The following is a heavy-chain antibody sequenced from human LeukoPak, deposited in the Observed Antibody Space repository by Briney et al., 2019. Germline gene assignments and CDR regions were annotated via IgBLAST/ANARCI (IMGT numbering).Heavy chain of an antibody. J-gene: IGHJ2*01. CDR1: GFTFSSYS. D-gene: IGHD3-10*01. Sequence: GGSLRLSCAASGFTFSSYSMNWVRQAPGKGLEWVSSISSSSSYIYYADSVKGRFTISRDNAKNSLYLQMNSLRAEDTAVYYCAREAGGSGIHWYFDLWGRGTLVTVSS. CDR3: AREAGGSGIHWYFDL. CDR2: ISSSSSYI. V-gene: IGHV3-21*01.